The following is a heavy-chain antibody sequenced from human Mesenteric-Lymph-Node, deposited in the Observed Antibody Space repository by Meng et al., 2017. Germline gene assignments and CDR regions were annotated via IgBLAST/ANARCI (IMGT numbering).Heavy chain of an antibody. D-gene: IGHD3-22*01. CDR3: ARSLDTSGHAYFDY. CDR2: IDSGGGYT. V-gene: IGHV1-46*01. CDR1: GYTFTSYY. Sequence: QVQLVQSGAGVKKPGASGRVSCKASGYTFTSYYIYWVRQAPGQGLEWMGIIDSGGGYTSYAQKFRGRVTMTRDTSTNTVYMELSSLRFEDTAVFYCARSLDTSGHAYFDYWGQGTLVTVSS. J-gene: IGHJ4*02.